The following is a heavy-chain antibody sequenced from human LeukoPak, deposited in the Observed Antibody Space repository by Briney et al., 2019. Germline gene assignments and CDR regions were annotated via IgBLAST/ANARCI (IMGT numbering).Heavy chain of an antibody. J-gene: IGHJ6*02. CDR3: ARDSPGYYYDSSGYYYYGMDV. V-gene: IGHV3-30*02. Sequence: PGGSLRLSCAASGFTFSSYGMHWVRQAPGKGLEWVAFIRYDGSNKYYADSVKGRFTISRDNSKNTLYLQMNSLRAEDTAVYYCARDSPGYYYDSSGYYYYGMDVWGQGTTVTVSS. CDR1: GFTFSSYG. CDR2: IRYDGSNK. D-gene: IGHD3-22*01.